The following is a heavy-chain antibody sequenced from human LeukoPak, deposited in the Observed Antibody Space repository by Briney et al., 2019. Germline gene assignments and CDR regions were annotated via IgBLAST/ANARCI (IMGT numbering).Heavy chain of an antibody. CDR1: GFTFSDHY. CDR2: TRNKANSYST. D-gene: IGHD1-1*01. CDR3: ARVKLERREFDY. Sequence: GGSLRLSCAASGFTFSDHYMDWVRQAPGKGLEWVGRTRNKANSYSTEYAASVKGRFTISRDGSKNSLYLQMNSLKTEDTAVYYRARVKLERREFDYWGQGTLVTVSS. V-gene: IGHV3-72*01. J-gene: IGHJ4*02.